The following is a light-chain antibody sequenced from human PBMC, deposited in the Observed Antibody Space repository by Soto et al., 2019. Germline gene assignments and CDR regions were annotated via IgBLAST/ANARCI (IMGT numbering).Light chain of an antibody. CDR3: SSFTRSSIVV. CDR1: NSDVGAYDY. CDR2: GVN. Sequence: QSVLTQPASVSGSPGRSITISCTGTNSDVGAYDYVSWYQQHPGKAPKLMIYGVNNRPSGVSNRFSGSKSGNTASLTISGLQAEDEGDYYCSSFTRSSIVVFGGGTKLTVL. V-gene: IGLV2-14*01. J-gene: IGLJ3*02.